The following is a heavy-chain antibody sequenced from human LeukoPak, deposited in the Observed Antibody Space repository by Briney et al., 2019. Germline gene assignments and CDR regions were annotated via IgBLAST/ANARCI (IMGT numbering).Heavy chain of an antibody. V-gene: IGHV3-23*01. CDR1: GFTFSTYG. CDR2: LSGGGDTT. CDR3: AKSYDFWSGNFDY. Sequence: GGSVRLSCAASGFTFSTYGMSWVRQAPGKGLEWVSTLSGGGDTTYYADSVKGRFTISRDNSKNTLYLQVGSLRAEDTALYYCAKSYDFWSGNFDYWGQGTLVTVSS. J-gene: IGHJ4*02. D-gene: IGHD3-3*01.